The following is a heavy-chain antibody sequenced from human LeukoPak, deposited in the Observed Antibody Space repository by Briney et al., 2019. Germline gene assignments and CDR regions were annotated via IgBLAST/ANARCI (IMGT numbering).Heavy chain of an antibody. J-gene: IGHJ4*02. D-gene: IGHD1-26*01. CDR2: IGVFNGNR. V-gene: IGHV1-18*04. Sequence: GASVKVSCKASGYIFTGFYVHWVRQAPGQGLEWIGWIGVFNGNRNYAKSVQGRITLTADTSTNTTYMELRSLTSDDTAVYFCGRDWDWHVQFWGQGTLITVSS. CDR3: GRDWDWHVQF. CDR1: GYIFTGFY.